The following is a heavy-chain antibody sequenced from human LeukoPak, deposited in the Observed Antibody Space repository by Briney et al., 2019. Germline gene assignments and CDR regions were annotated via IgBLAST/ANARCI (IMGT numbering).Heavy chain of an antibody. CDR1: GFTFSSYG. J-gene: IGHJ4*02. CDR3: ARGWLTNTFDY. CDR2: IWYDGSNK. Sequence: GRSLRLSCAASGFTFSSYGMHWVRQAPGKGLEWLAVIWYDGSNKYYADSVKGRFTISRDNSKNTLYLQMNSLRDEDTAVYYCARGWLTNTFDYWGQGTLVIVSS. V-gene: IGHV3-33*01. D-gene: IGHD6-19*01.